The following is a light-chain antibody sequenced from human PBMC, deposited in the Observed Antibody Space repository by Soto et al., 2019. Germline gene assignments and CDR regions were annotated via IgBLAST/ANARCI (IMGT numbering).Light chain of an antibody. CDR3: QQYNSYSRGT. V-gene: IGKV1-5*01. CDR1: QSISSW. CDR2: DAS. J-gene: IGKJ1*01. Sequence: DIQMTQSPSTLSASVGDRVTITCRASQSISSWLAWYQQKPGKAPKLLIYDASSLESGVPSRFSGSGSGTKFALTISNLQPDDFATYYCQQYNSYSRGTFGQGTKVEIK.